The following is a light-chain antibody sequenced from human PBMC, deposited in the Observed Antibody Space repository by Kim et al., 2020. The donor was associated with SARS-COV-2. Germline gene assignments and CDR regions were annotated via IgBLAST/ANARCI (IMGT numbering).Light chain of an antibody. V-gene: IGKV3-20*01. CDR2: AAS. J-gene: IGKJ2*01. Sequence: EVVLTQSPGTLSLSPGERATLSCRASQSVTSNYLAWYQQKPGQAPRVLIYAASNRASGIPDRFSGSGSGTDFTLTISRLEPEDFAVYYCQQSGTSPRYTFGQGTKLEI. CDR1: QSVTSNY. CDR3: QQSGTSPRYT.